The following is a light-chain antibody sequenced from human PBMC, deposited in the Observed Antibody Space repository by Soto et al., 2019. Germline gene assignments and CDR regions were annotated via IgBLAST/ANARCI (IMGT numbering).Light chain of an antibody. Sequence: QSVLTQPASVSGSPGQSITISCTGTSSDVGGYNYASWYQPPPGKAPKPMIYVVSNRPSGVSNRFSGSKSGNTASLTISGLQAEDEADYYCSSYTSSSTEVFGGGTKLTVL. J-gene: IGLJ2*01. CDR1: SSDVGGYNY. V-gene: IGLV2-14*01. CDR2: VVS. CDR3: SSYTSSSTEV.